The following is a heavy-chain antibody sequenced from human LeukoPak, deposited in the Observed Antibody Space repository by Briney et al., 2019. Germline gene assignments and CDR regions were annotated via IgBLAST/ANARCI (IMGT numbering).Heavy chain of an antibody. D-gene: IGHD3-16*01. CDR2: ISVSGSSV. CDR1: GLTFIDYY. J-gene: IGHJ5*02. Sequence: PGGSLRLSCTASGLTFIDYYMTWIRQAPGKGLEWLSYISVSGSSVSYGDSVKGRFTISRDNAKNSVYLQIDSLRVEDTAMYYCVRDRQFRLHDPWGQGILVTVSS. V-gene: IGHV3-11*01. CDR3: VRDRQFRLHDP.